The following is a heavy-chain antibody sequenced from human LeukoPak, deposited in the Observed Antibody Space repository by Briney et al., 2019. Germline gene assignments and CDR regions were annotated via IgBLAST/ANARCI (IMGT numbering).Heavy chain of an antibody. CDR3: ARDPSLAVAGFFDY. CDR2: ISSSGSTI. J-gene: IGHJ4*02. Sequence: GGSLRLSCAASGFTFSSYEMNLVRQARGKCLESASYISSSGSTIYYADSVKGRFTISRDNAKNSLYLQMNSLRAEDTAVYYCARDPSLAVAGFFDYWGQGTLVTVSS. V-gene: IGHV3-48*03. CDR1: GFTFSSYE. D-gene: IGHD6-19*01.